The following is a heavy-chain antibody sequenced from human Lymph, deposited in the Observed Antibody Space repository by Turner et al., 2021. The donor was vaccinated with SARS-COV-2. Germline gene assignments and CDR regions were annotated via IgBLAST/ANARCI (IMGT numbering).Heavy chain of an antibody. CDR1: GFTFSSYA. V-gene: IGHV3-23*01. CDR3: ANLYSSSAAGDP. Sequence: EVQLLESGGGLVQPGGSLRLSCAASGFTFSSYAMSWVRQAQGKGLEWVSAISGSSGSTYYADSVKGRFNISRDNSKNALYLQMNSLRAEDTAVYYCANLYSSSAAGDPWGQGTLVTVSS. J-gene: IGHJ5*02. CDR2: ISGSSGST. D-gene: IGHD6-6*01.